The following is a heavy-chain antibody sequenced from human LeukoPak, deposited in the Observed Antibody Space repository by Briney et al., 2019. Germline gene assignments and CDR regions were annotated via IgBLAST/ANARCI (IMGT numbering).Heavy chain of an antibody. CDR2: INTNTGNP. CDR1: GYTFSSYA. CDR3: ARGSNWNYLGWFDP. J-gene: IGHJ5*02. Sequence: ASVKVSCKASGYTFSSYAMNWVRQAPGQGLEWMGWINTNTGNPTYAQAFTGRFVFSLDTSVSTAYLQISSLKAEDTAVYYCARGSNWNYLGWFDPWGPGTLVTVSS. D-gene: IGHD1-7*01. V-gene: IGHV7-4-1*02.